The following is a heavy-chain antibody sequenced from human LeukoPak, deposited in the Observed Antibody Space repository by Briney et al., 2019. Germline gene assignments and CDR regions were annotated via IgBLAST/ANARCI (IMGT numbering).Heavy chain of an antibody. V-gene: IGHV4-34*01. CDR3: ARGGDFWSGYSKAPHYYYGMDV. Sequence: SETLSLTCAVYGGSFSGYYWSWIRQPPGKGLEWIGEINHSGSTNYNPSLKSRVTISVDTSKNQFSLKLSSVTAADTAVYYCARGGDFWSGYSKAPHYYYGMDVWGQGTTVTVSS. J-gene: IGHJ6*02. CDR1: GGSFSGYY. CDR2: INHSGST. D-gene: IGHD3-3*01.